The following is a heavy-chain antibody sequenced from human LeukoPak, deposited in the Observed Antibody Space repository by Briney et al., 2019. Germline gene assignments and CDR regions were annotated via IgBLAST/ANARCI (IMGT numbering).Heavy chain of an antibody. V-gene: IGHV3-9*01. J-gene: IGHJ4*02. D-gene: IGHD1-26*01. CDR2: ITWNSGSI. CDR1: GFTFDDHG. Sequence: GGSLRLSCAASGFTFDDHGMSWVRQAPGKGLEWVSGITWNSGSIAYADSVKGRFTISRDNSKNTLYLQMNSLRAEDTAVYYCAKDRGGSYWGIFDYWGQGTLVTVSS. CDR3: AKDRGGSYWGIFDY.